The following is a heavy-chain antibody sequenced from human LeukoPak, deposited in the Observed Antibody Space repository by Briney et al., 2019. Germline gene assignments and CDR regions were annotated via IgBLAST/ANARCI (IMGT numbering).Heavy chain of an antibody. CDR1: GYIFSSYY. J-gene: IGHJ4*02. V-gene: IGHV1-2*02. D-gene: IGHD3-10*01. CDR2: INPNSGGT. CDR3: ARGFPSMVRGVIINTPDY. Sequence: GASVKVSCKAYGYIFSSYYIHWVRQAPGQGLEWMGWINPNSGGTNYAQKFQGRVTMTRDTSISTAYMELSRLRSDDTAVYYCARGFPSMVRGVIINTPDYWGQGTLVTVSS.